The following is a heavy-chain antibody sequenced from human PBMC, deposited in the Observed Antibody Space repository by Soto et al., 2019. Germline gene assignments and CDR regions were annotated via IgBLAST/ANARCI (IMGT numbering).Heavy chain of an antibody. CDR3: AKWGLYCHGMDV. V-gene: IGHV3-30*18. J-gene: IGHJ6*02. Sequence: QVQLVESGGGVVQPGRSLRLSCAASGYIFSNYGMHWVRQAPGKGLEGVAVTSYDGSKKYYADSVKGRFTISKDNSKNTVYLQMNSLRIEDTAVYYCAKWGLYCHGMDVWGQGTTVTVSS. CDR1: GYIFSNYG. CDR2: TSYDGSKK. D-gene: IGHD2-2*02.